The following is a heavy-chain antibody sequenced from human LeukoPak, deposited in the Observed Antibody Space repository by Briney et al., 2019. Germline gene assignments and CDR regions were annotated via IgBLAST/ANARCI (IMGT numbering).Heavy chain of an antibody. CDR3: ARDWNDYDSSGYYVFDY. CDR2: INPNSGGT. CDR1: GYTFTGYY. Sequence: ASVKVSCKASGYTFTGYYMHWVRQAPGQGLEWMGWINPNSGGTNYAQKFQGRVTMTRDTSISTAYMELSRLRSDDTAVYYCARDWNDYDSSGYYVFDYWGQGTLVTVSS. D-gene: IGHD3-22*01. V-gene: IGHV1-2*02. J-gene: IGHJ4*02.